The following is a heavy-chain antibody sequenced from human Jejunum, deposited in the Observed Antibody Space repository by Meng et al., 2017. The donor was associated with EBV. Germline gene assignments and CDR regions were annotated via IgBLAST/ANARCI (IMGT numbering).Heavy chain of an antibody. D-gene: IGHD6-13*01. Sequence: QVQLVQSGSELKKPGASVKVSCKASGYTFTRYPIHWVRQAPGQGLEWMGWINANTGNPTYAQGFTGGIVFSLDTSVNTAYLQISSLKAEDTAVYYCARGGESWYDDDYWGPGTLVTVSS. V-gene: IGHV7-4-1*02. CDR2: INANTGNP. CDR1: GYTFTRYP. CDR3: ARGGESWYDDDY. J-gene: IGHJ4*02.